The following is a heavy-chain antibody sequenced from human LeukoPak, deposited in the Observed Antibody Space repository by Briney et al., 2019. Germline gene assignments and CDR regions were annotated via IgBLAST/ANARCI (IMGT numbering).Heavy chain of an antibody. D-gene: IGHD3-10*01. CDR1: GVSISSGSNY. CDR2: IYSSGST. Sequence: SETLSLACSVSGVSISSGSNYWGWIRQPPGKTLEWIGSIYSSGSTYYNSSLKSRVIILIDTSKNHFSLTLSSVTAADTAVYYCTRSDGYGLVGIWGQGTMVTVS. J-gene: IGHJ3*01. CDR3: TRSDGYGLVGI. V-gene: IGHV4-39*07.